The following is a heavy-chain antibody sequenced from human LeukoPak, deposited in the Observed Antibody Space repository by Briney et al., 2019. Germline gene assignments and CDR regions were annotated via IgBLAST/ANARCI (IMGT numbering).Heavy chain of an antibody. CDR3: ARGGRSGTAMVTNY. D-gene: IGHD5-18*01. CDR2: TYYRSKWYN. J-gene: IGHJ4*02. Sequence: SQTLSLTCAISGDSVSSNSAAWNWIRQSPSRGLEWLGRTYYRSKWYNDYAVSVKSRITINPDTSKNQFSLKLSSVTAADTAVYYCARGGRSGTAMVTNYWGQGTLVTVSS. CDR1: GDSVSSNSAA. V-gene: IGHV6-1*01.